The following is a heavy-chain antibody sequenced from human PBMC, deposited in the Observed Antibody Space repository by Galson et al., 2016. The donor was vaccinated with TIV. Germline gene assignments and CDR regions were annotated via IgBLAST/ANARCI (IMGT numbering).Heavy chain of an antibody. Sequence: LRLSCAASGFTFSDYAMSWVRQAPGKGLEWLSVISAKYDNAKYADSVKGRFTISRDNSKSTLYLQLDSRRADDTAIYYCAKDRITFIFRGAFDMWGQGTMVTVSS. CDR3: AKDRITFIFRGAFDM. V-gene: IGHV3-23*01. CDR1: GFTFSDYA. CDR2: ISAKYDNA. D-gene: IGHD2/OR15-2a*01. J-gene: IGHJ3*02.